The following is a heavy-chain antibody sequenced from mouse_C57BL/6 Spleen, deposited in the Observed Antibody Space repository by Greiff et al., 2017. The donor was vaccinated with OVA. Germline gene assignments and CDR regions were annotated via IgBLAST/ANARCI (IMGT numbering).Heavy chain of an antibody. CDR1: GYTFTSYW. J-gene: IGHJ3*01. Sequence: QVQLQQPGAELVKPGASVKLSCTASGYTFTSYWMQWVQQRPGQGLEWIGEIDPSGSYTNYTQTFKGKATLTVDTSSSTAYMQLSSLTSEDSAVYYCARTGNAYWGQGTLVTVSA. CDR2: IDPSGSYT. CDR3: ARTGNAY. V-gene: IGHV1-50*01. D-gene: IGHD4-1*01.